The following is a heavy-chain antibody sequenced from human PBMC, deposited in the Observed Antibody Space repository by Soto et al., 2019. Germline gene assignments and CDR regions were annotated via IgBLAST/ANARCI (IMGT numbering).Heavy chain of an antibody. V-gene: IGHV3-33*01. D-gene: IGHD2-2*01. CDR2: IWYDGSNK. J-gene: IGHJ4*02. CDR3: ARVPTRHCSSTSCYGYYFDY. CDR1: GFTFSSYG. Sequence: GGSLRLSCAASGFTFSSYGMHWVRQAPGKGLEWVAVIWYDGSNKYYADSVKGRFTISRDNSKNTLYLQMNSLRAEDTAVYYCARVPTRHCSSTSCYGYYFDYWGQGTLVTVSS.